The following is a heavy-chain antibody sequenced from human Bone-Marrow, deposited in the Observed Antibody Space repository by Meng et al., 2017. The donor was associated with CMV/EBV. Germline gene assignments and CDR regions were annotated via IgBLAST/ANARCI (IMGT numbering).Heavy chain of an antibody. V-gene: IGHV1-69*05. Sequence: SVKVSCKASGYTFTSYDINWVRQATGQGLEWMGGIIPIFGTANYAQKFQGRVTITTDESTSTAYMELSSLRSEDTAVYYCARVPTGYDPNEYFQHWGQGTLVTVSS. CDR2: IIPIFGTA. J-gene: IGHJ1*01. D-gene: IGHD3-3*01. CDR3: ARVPTGYDPNEYFQH. CDR1: GYTFTSYD.